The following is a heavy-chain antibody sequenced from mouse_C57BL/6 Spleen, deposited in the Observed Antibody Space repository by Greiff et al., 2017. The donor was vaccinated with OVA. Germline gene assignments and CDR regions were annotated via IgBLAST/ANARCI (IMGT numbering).Heavy chain of an antibody. CDR1: GYTFTSYW. CDR3: ARGGYGSPY. Sequence: VQLQQPGAELVKPGASVKLSCKASGYTFTSYWMQWVKQRPGQGLEWIGEIDPSDSYTNYNQKFKGKATLTVDTSSSTAYMQLSSLTSEDSAVYYCARGGYGSPYWGQGTLVTVSA. D-gene: IGHD1-1*01. J-gene: IGHJ3*01. V-gene: IGHV1-50*01. CDR2: IDPSDSYT.